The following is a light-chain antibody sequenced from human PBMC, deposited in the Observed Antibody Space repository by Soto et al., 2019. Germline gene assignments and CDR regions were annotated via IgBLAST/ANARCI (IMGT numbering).Light chain of an antibody. J-gene: IGKJ5*01. CDR1: KSVSRRY. V-gene: IGKV3-15*01. Sequence: EIVLTQSPATLALSPGERASLSXGASKSVSRRYLAWYXQKXGLAPRXXXYGASTRATGVPARFSGSGSGTEFTLTISSLQSEDLEVYSCQQYNSWPRTFGQGTRLEIK. CDR2: GAS. CDR3: QQYNSWPRT.